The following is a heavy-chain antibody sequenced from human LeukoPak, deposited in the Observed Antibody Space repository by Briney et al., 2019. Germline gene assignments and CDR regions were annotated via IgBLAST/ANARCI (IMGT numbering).Heavy chain of an antibody. V-gene: IGHV3-30*02. Sequence: GGSLRLSCAASGFTLSSYGMNWVRQAPGKGLDWVAFLRYDGSTAFYEDSVKGRFTISRDSSKNTLYLQMNSLTPADTAIYYCAKDPYGGTYPSYFYYWGQGTLVTVSS. J-gene: IGHJ4*02. CDR3: AKDPYGGTYPSYFYY. CDR1: GFTLSSYG. D-gene: IGHD1-26*01. CDR2: LRYDGSTA.